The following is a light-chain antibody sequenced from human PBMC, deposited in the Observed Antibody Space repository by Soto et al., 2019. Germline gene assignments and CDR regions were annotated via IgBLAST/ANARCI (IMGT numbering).Light chain of an antibody. CDR2: AAS. CDR1: QSVSNW. Sequence: DSQMTQSPSTVSASVGESVTITCRASQSVSNWLAWYQQKPGKAPKLLIYAASSLQSGVPSRFSGSGSGTDFTLTISSLQPEDFATYDCKQSYSTPWTFGQGTKVEIK. CDR3: KQSYSTPWT. V-gene: IGKV1-39*01. J-gene: IGKJ1*01.